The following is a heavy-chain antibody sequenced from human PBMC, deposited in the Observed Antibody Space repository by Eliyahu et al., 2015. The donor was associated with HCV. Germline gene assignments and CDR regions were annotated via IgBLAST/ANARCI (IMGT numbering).Heavy chain of an antibody. V-gene: IGHV3-53*01. Sequence: EVQLVESGGGLIQPGGSLRLTCXASGLIVSSNYMNWVRQAPGKGLEWVAVIYIGGSTFYADSVRGRFTTSRDNSKNMVFLQMNSLRAEDTAMYYCARAVGYSSDWYGWLDPWGQGTLVTVSS. CDR3: ARAVGYSSDWYGWLDP. J-gene: IGHJ5*02. CDR1: GLIVSSNY. D-gene: IGHD6-13*01. CDR2: IYIGGST.